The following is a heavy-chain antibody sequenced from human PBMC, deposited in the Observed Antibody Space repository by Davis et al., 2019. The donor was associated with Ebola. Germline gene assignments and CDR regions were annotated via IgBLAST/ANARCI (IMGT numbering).Heavy chain of an antibody. CDR1: GGSFSGYY. V-gene: IGHV4-34*01. D-gene: IGHD3-3*01. CDR2: INDSGNT. CDR3: ARGQIFGVVKYYYYGMDV. Sequence: MPSETLSLTCAVYGGSFSGYYWSWIRQPPGKGLEWIGEINDSGNTNYNPSLKSRVTISVDTSKNQFSLKLSSVTAADTAVYYCARGQIFGVVKYYYYGMDVWGQGTTVTVSS. J-gene: IGHJ6*02.